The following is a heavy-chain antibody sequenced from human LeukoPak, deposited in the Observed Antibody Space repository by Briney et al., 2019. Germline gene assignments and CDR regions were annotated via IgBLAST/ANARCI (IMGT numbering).Heavy chain of an antibody. D-gene: IGHD6-19*01. J-gene: IGHJ4*02. CDR2: GDYSGGT. Sequence: PSETLSLTCTVSGDSFSSVTDYWAWIRQPPGKGREWIASGDYSGGTYYNPSLESRVAISTDMSKNQFSLKLTSVTGADTAVYYCAGERGEEYSSGWYKTNFFDNWGQGIRVTVSS. V-gene: IGHV4-39*07. CDR1: GDSFSSVTDY. CDR3: AGERGEEYSSGWYKTNFFDN.